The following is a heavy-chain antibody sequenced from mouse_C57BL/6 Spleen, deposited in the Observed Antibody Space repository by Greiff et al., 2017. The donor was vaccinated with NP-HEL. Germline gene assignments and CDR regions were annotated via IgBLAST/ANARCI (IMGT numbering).Heavy chain of an antibody. D-gene: IGHD1-1*01. V-gene: IGHV1-64*01. J-gene: IGHJ3*01. CDR2: IHPNSGST. Sequence: QVQLQQPGAELVKPGASVKLSCKAFGYTFTSYWMHWVKQRPGQGLEWIGMIHPNSGSTNYNEKFKSKATLTVDKSSSTAYMQLSSLTSEDSAVYYCALITTASGFAYWGQGTLVTVSA. CDR1: GYTFTSYW. CDR3: ALITTASGFAY.